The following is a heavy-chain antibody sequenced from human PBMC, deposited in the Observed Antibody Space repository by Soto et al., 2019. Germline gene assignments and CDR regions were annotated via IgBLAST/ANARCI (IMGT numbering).Heavy chain of an antibody. Sequence: QVQLVESGGGVVQPGRSLRLSCAASGFTFSSYAMHWVRQAPGKGLEWVAVISYDGSNKYYADSVKGRFTISRDNSKNTLYLQMNSLRAEDTAVYYCAREEGGLQGANYCMDVWGQGTKVTVSS. CDR3: AREEGGLQGANYCMDV. J-gene: IGHJ6*02. CDR2: ISYDGSNK. V-gene: IGHV3-30-3*01. CDR1: GFTFSSYA. D-gene: IGHD4-4*01.